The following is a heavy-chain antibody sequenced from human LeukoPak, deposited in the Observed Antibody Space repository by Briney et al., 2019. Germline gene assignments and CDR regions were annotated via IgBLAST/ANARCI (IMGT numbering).Heavy chain of an antibody. J-gene: IGHJ6*03. Sequence: ASVKVSCKASGYTFTSYGINWVRQATGQGLEWMGWMNPNSGNTGYAQKFQGRVTMTRNTSISTAYMELSSLRSEDTAVYYCARGVRHRVNGSGSYYNRRYYYYYMDVWGKGTTVTISS. V-gene: IGHV1-8*01. CDR3: ARGVRHRVNGSGSYYNRRYYYYYMDV. D-gene: IGHD3-10*01. CDR1: GYTFTSYG. CDR2: MNPNSGNT.